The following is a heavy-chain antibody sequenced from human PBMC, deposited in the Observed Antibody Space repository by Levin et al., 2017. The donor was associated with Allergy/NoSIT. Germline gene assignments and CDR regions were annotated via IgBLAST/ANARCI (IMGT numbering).Heavy chain of an antibody. CDR2: ISVSGGST. V-gene: IGHV3-23*01. D-gene: IGHD6-19*01. CDR3: AKDPASQWLVNWFDP. CDR1: GFTFSSYA. Sequence: PGGSLRLSCAASGFTFSSYAMSWVRQAPGKGLEWVSAISVSGGSTYYADSVKGRFTISRDNSENTLFLQMNSLRAEDTAVYYCAKDPASQWLVNWFDPWGQGTLVTVSS. J-gene: IGHJ5*02.